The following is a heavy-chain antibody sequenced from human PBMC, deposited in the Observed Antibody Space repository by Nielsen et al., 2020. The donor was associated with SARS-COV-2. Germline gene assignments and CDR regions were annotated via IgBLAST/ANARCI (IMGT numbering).Heavy chain of an antibody. D-gene: IGHD6-13*01. CDR1: GFTFSSYD. J-gene: IGHJ3*02. Sequence: GGSLKISCAASGFTFSSYDMHWVRQATGKGLEWVSAIGTAGDTYYPGSVKGRFTISRENAKNSLYLQMNSLRAGDTAVYYCAREAKLGAFDIWGQGTMVTVSS. CDR3: AREAKLGAFDI. CDR2: IGTAGDT. V-gene: IGHV3-13*04.